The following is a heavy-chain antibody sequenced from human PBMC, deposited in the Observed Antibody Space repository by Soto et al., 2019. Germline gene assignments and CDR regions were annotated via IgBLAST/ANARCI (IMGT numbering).Heavy chain of an antibody. J-gene: IGHJ3*02. CDR1: GDSVSSNIAT. D-gene: IGHD3-10*01. CDR3: ARERGFLSEAFEI. V-gene: IGHV6-1*02. CDR2: TYYMSRWYN. Sequence: QVQLQQSGPGLVKPSQTLSLTCAISGDSVSSNIATWNWIRQSPSRGLEWLGRTYYMSRWYNDYAPSVKSRITIKPDTSKNHVSLQLNSVTPEDTAVYYCARERGFLSEAFEIWGRGTMVTVSS.